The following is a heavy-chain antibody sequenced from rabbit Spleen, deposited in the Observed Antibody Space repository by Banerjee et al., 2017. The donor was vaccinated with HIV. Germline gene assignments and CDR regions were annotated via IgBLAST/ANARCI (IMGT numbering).Heavy chain of an antibody. CDR1: RFSFSDRDV. J-gene: IGHJ4*01. CDR2: IDAGSSGNT. Sequence: QEQLEESGGGLVKPEGSLTLTCKASRFSFSDRDVMCWVRQAPGKGLEWIACIDAGSSGNTFYANWAKGRFTVSKTSSTTVTLQMTSLTAADTATYFCARDLTDVIGWNFGWWGPGTLVTV. CDR3: ARDLTDVIGWNFGW. V-gene: IGHV1S45*01. D-gene: IGHD1-1*01.